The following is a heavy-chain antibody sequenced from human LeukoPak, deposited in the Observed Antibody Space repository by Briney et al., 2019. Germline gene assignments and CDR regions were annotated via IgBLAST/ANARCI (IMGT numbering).Heavy chain of an antibody. Sequence: GESLKISCKGFGYSFTTYWIGWVRQMPGKGLEWMGIIYPGGSYTRYSPSFQGQVTISADQSTSTAYLQWSSLKASDTAIDYWASRKYYDTGPAPWGKETLVTVSS. D-gene: IGHD3-3*01. V-gene: IGHV5-51*01. CDR3: ASRKYYDTGPAP. CDR2: IYPGGSYT. CDR1: GYSFTTYW. J-gene: IGHJ5*02.